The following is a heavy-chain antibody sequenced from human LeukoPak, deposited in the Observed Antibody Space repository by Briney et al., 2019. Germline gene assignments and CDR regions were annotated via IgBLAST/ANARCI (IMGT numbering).Heavy chain of an antibody. CDR1: GFTFTSYS. CDR3: AKKAQYNGNYPLDY. D-gene: IGHD1-26*01. V-gene: IGHV3-23*01. CDR2: TSDRGDYT. J-gene: IGHJ4*02. Sequence: GGSLRLSCAASGFTFTSYSMSWVRQAPGKGLEWVSGTSDRGDYTYYADSVKGRFTISRGNSKNTLYLQMNSLRAEDTALYFCAKKAQYNGNYPLDYWAREPWSPSPQ.